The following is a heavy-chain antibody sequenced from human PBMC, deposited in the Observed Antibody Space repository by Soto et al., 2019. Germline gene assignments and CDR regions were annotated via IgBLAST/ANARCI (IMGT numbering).Heavy chain of an antibody. CDR1: GDSVPSNSAA. Sequence: QVQLQQSGPALVKPSQTLSLTCAISGDSVPSNSAALTWIRQSQSRGLEWLGGTYYRSKWYNDYAVSVKSLISISPGTSKNDFSLQLISEAPEDTAVYYCARHKCGCDSCHGSYVIDVWGQGTTVTVSS. CDR2: TYYRSKWYN. D-gene: IGHD2-15*01. J-gene: IGHJ6*02. CDR3: ARHKCGCDSCHGSYVIDV. V-gene: IGHV6-1*01.